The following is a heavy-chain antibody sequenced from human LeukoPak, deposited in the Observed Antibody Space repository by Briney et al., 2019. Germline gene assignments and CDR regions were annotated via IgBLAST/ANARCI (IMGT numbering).Heavy chain of an antibody. J-gene: IGHJ5*02. V-gene: IGHV4-39*07. D-gene: IGHD6-13*01. Sequence: PSETLSLTCTVSGGSITSSSYYWSWIRQPPGKGLEWIGEINHSGSTNYNPSLKSRVTISVDTSKNQFSLKLSSVTAADTAVYYCARVYSSSWYTSSLWPHWFDPWGQGTLVTVSS. CDR1: GGSITSSSYY. CDR2: INHSGST. CDR3: ARVYSSSWYTSSLWPHWFDP.